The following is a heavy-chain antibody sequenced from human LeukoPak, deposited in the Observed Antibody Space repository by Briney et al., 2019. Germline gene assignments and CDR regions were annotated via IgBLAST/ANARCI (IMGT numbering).Heavy chain of an antibody. Sequence: PSETLSLTCTVSGGSISSYYWSWVRQPAGKGLEWIGRIYTSGSTNYNPSLKSRVTMSVDTSKNQFSLKLSSVTAADTAVYYCARAGSASRVVPAAKRGWYFDLWGRGTLVTVSS. CDR3: ARAGSASRVVPAAKRGWYFDL. J-gene: IGHJ2*01. CDR1: GGSISSYY. V-gene: IGHV4-4*07. D-gene: IGHD2-2*01. CDR2: IYTSGST.